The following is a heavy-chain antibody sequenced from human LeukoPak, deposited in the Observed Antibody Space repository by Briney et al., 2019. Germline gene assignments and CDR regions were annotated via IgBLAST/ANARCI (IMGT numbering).Heavy chain of an antibody. Sequence: SETLSLTCTVSGGSISSYYWSWIRQPPGKGLEWIGYIYYSGSTNYNPSLKSRVTMSVDTSKNQFSLKLSSVTAADTAVYYCARYGEIGPPPNYFDYWGQGTLVTVSS. D-gene: IGHD7-27*01. CDR3: ARYGEIGPPPNYFDY. CDR1: GGSISSYY. CDR2: IYYSGST. J-gene: IGHJ4*02. V-gene: IGHV4-59*01.